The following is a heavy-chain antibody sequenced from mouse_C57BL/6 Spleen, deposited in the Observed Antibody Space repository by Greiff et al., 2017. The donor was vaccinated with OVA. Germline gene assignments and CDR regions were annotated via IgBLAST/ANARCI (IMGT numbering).Heavy chain of an antibody. CDR3: ARGGEGPFYAMDY. D-gene: IGHD3-3*01. Sequence: EVKLVESEGGLVQPGSSMKLSCTASGFTFSDYYMAWVRQVPEKGLEWVANINYDGSSTYYLDSLKSRFIISRDNAQNILYLQMSSLKAEDTATYYCARGGEGPFYAMDYWGKEPQSPSPQ. CDR2: INYDGSST. J-gene: IGHJ4*01. V-gene: IGHV5-16*01. CDR1: GFTFSDYY.